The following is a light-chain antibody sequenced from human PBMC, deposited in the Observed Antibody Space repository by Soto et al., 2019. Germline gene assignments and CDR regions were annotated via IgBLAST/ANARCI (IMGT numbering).Light chain of an antibody. J-gene: IGKJ5*01. V-gene: IGKV3-11*01. CDR2: DAS. CDR1: QSVSSY. CDR3: QHFGGTTFT. Sequence: EILLTQSPATLSVSPGERVTLTCRASQSVSSYLAWYQQKPGQAPRLLIYDASNRATGVTARFSGSGSGTHCTLTISRLEPGDFLVYYGQHFGGTTFTFGQGTRLEIK.